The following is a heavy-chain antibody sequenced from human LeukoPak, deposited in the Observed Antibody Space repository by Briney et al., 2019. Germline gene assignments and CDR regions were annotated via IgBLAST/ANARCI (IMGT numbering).Heavy chain of an antibody. J-gene: IGHJ4*02. CDR1: GYTFSNYG. D-gene: IGHD3-22*01. Sequence: ASVKVSCKASGYTFSNYGITWMRQAPGQGLEWMGWIRGYTGNTNSAQKFQGRVTMTTDTSTSTAYMELRSLRSGDTAVYYCARWLVVVRPGYFDYWGQGTLVTVSS. V-gene: IGHV1-18*01. CDR3: ARWLVVVRPGYFDY. CDR2: IRGYTGNT.